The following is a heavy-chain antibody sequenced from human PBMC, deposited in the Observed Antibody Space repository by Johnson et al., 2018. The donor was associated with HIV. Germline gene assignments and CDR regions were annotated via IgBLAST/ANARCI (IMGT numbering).Heavy chain of an antibody. J-gene: IGHJ3*02. V-gene: IGHV3-30*02. D-gene: IGHD5-12*01. Sequence: QVQLVESGGGVVQPGGSLRLSCAASGFIFNTFGMHWVRQAPGKGLEWVAFIRYDGSIQYYADYVQGRFTISSDNSKNTLYLQMHSLRLEDTAVYYCAKVRWLRLDNDAFDIWGQGTMVTVSS. CDR3: AKVRWLRLDNDAFDI. CDR2: IRYDGSIQ. CDR1: GFIFNTFG.